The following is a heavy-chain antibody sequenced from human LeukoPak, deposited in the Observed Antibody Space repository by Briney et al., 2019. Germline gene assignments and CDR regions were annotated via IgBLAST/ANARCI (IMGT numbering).Heavy chain of an antibody. D-gene: IGHD1-14*01. CDR1: GGPISSGGYY. Sequence: SETLSLTCTVSGGPISSGGYYWSWIRQHPGKGLEWIGYIYYSGSTYYNPSLKSRVTISVDTSKNQFSLKLSSVTAADTAVYYCARITEAFSTYYFDYWGQGTLVTVSS. V-gene: IGHV4-31*03. CDR3: ARITEAFSTYYFDY. J-gene: IGHJ4*02. CDR2: IYYSGST.